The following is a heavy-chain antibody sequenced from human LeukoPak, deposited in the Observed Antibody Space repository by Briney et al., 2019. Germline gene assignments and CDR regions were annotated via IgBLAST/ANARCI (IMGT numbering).Heavy chain of an antibody. CDR2: IKQDGSEK. J-gene: IGHJ5*02. Sequence: SGGSLRLSCAASGFTFSNYWMTWVRQAPGKGLEWVANIKQDGSEKYYVDSVKGRFTISRDNAKNSLYMQMNSLRAEDTAVYYCAREGIYNSGSYYSSWGQGTLVTVSS. CDR1: GFTFSNYW. V-gene: IGHV3-7*01. CDR3: AREGIYNSGSYYSS. D-gene: IGHD3-10*01.